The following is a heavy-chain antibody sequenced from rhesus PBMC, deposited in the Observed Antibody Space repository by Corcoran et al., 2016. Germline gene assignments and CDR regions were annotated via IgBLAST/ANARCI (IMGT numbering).Heavy chain of an antibody. D-gene: IGHD4-23*01. J-gene: IGHJ5-1*01. Sequence: QVQLQESGPGLVKPSETLSLTCAVSGYSISSGYYWSWIRQPPGKGLEWIGYITYRGRTTSTPSLKSRVTISRDTSKNQFSLKLSSVTAADTAVYYCARDHEYSKMGRFDVWGPGVLVTVSS. V-gene: IGHV4-122*02. CDR3: ARDHEYSKMGRFDV. CDR2: ITYRGRT. CDR1: GYSISSGYY.